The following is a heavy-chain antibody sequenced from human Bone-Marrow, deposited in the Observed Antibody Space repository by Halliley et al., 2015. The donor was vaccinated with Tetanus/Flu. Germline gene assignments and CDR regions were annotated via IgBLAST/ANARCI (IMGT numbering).Heavy chain of an antibody. V-gene: IGHV4-59*01. D-gene: IGHD3-10*01. CDR2: IYYSGRT. J-gene: IGHJ4*02. Sequence: WIVCIYYSGRTNYNPSLKSRVTISLDPSRNQFSLRLSSVPAEDTAVYYCARDRVPGAYWGQGTLVTVFS. CDR3: ARDRVPGAY.